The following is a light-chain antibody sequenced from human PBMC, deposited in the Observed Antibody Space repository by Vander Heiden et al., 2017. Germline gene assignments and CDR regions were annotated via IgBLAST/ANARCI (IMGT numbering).Light chain of an antibody. V-gene: IGKV1-9*01. Sequence: IQLTQSPSFLSASVGDRVTITCRASQGISSYLVWYQQKPGKAPKLLIYAASTLQSGVPSRFSGSGPGTEFTLTISSLQPEDFATYYCQQLNSYPLTFGGGTKVEIK. CDR3: QQLNSYPLT. CDR2: AAS. CDR1: QGISSY. J-gene: IGKJ4*01.